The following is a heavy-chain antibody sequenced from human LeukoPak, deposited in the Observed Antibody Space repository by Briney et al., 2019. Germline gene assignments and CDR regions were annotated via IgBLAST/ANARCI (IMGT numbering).Heavy chain of an antibody. CDR1: GYTFTGYY. J-gene: IGHJ3*02. D-gene: IGHD3-22*01. V-gene: IGHV1-2*02. CDR2: INPNSGGT. CDR3: AKYYYDSSAFDI. Sequence: ASVKVSCKASGYTFTGYYMHWVRQAPGQGLEWMGWINPNSGGTNYAQKFQGRVTMTRDTSISTAYMELSRLRSDDTAVYYCAKYYYDSSAFDIWGQGTMVTVSS.